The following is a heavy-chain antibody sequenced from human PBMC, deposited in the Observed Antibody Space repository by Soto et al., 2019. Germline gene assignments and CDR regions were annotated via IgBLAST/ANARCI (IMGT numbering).Heavy chain of an antibody. Sequence: PSETLSLTCTVSGGSISGGGYYWSWIRQHPGKGLEWIGYMYYSGSTYYNPSLKSRVTISVDTSNNQFSRKLSSVTAADPAVYYCARRQLKIGVVKDYYFNYWGKVNLVIVAS. J-gene: IGHJ4*02. CDR2: MYYSGST. V-gene: IGHV4-31*03. CDR1: GGSISGGGYY. D-gene: IGHD3-22*01. CDR3: ARRQLKIGVVKDYYFNY.